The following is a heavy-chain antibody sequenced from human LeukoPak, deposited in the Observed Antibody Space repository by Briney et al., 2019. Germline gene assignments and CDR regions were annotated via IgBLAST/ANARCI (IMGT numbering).Heavy chain of an antibody. CDR1: GGSINSNYDY. CDR2: IYYSGST. V-gene: IGHV4-39*07. D-gene: IGHD1-26*01. Sequence: PSETLSLTCTVSGGSINSNYDYWGWIRQPPGKGLEWIGNIYYSGSTYYSPSLTSRVTISVDTSKNQFSLKLSSVTAADTAVYYCARFGIHSGSLDAFDIWGQGTMVTVSS. J-gene: IGHJ3*02. CDR3: ARFGIHSGSLDAFDI.